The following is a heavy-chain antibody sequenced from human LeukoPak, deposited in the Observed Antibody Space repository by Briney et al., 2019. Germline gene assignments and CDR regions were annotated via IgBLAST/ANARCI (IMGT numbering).Heavy chain of an antibody. Sequence: GESLKISCAASGFTFSSYWMHWVRQAPGKGLVWVSRINSDGSSTSYADSVKGRFTISRDNAKNTLYLQMNSLRAEDTAVYYCAGPLNHAFDIWGQGTMVTVSS. CDR2: INSDGSST. CDR3: AGPLNHAFDI. V-gene: IGHV3-74*01. J-gene: IGHJ3*02. CDR1: GFTFSSYW.